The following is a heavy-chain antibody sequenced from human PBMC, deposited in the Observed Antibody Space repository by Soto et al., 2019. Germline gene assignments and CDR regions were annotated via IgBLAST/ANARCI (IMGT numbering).Heavy chain of an antibody. CDR2: IYWDDDK. J-gene: IGHJ5*02. Sequence: QITLKESGPTLVKPTQTLTLTCTSSGFSLSTSGVGVGWIRQPPGKALEWLALIYWDDDKRYSPSLKSRLTITKDTSKNQVALTMTNMDPVDTATYYCAHSIRYSSTYYSCFDPWGQGTLVTVSS. CDR3: AHSIRYSSTYYSCFDP. D-gene: IGHD6-13*01. CDR1: GFSLSTSGVG. V-gene: IGHV2-5*02.